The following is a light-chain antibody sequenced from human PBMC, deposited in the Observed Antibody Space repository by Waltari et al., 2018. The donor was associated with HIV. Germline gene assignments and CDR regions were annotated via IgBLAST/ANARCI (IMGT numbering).Light chain of an antibody. Sequence: QSALTQPASVFGSPGQSITIFCTGTSNDIGGYNFVSWYQQFPGKAPKVIIYDVSKRPSVVSNRFSGSKSGTAASLTISGLQADDEADYYCSSYTNTNSYVFGTGTEVTVL. J-gene: IGLJ1*01. V-gene: IGLV2-14*03. CDR3: SSYTNTNSYV. CDR2: DVS. CDR1: SNDIGGYNF.